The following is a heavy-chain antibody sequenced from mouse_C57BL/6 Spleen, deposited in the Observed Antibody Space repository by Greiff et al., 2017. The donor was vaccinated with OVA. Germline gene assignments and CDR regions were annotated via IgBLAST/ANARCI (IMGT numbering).Heavy chain of an antibody. Sequence: QVQLQQPGAELVKPGASVKLSCKASGYTFTSYWMHWVKQRPGQGLEWIGMIHPNSGSTNYNEKFKSKATLTVDKSSSTAYMQLSSLTSEDSAVYYCARWGLLRDWYFDVWGTGTTVTVS. D-gene: IGHD1-1*01. CDR1: GYTFTSYW. V-gene: IGHV1-64*01. CDR2: IHPNSGST. J-gene: IGHJ1*03. CDR3: ARWGLLRDWYFDV.